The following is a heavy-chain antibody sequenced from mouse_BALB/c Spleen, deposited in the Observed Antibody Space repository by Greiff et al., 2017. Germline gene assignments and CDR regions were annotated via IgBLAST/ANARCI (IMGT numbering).Heavy chain of an antibody. J-gene: IGHJ2*01. V-gene: IGHV14-3*02. Sequence: EVQLQQSGAELVKPGASVKLSCTASGFNIKDTYMHWVKQRPEQGLEWIGRIDPANGNTKYDPKFQGKATITADTSSNTAYLQLSSLTSEDTAVYYCVLTTVVDFDDWGQGTTRTVAA. D-gene: IGHD1-1*01. CDR2: IDPANGNT. CDR3: VLTTVVDFDD. CDR1: GFNIKDTY.